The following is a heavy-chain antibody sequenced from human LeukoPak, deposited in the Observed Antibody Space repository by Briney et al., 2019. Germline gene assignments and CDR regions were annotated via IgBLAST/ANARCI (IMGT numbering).Heavy chain of an antibody. Sequence: PSETLSLTCTVSGGSISSSSYYWGWIRQPPGKGLEWIGEINHSGSTNYNPSLKSRVTISVDTSKNQFSLKLSSVTAADTAVYYCARGPMVGATTDYWGQGTLVTVSS. CDR2: INHSGST. CDR1: GGSISSSSYY. CDR3: ARGPMVGATTDY. V-gene: IGHV4-39*07. D-gene: IGHD1-26*01. J-gene: IGHJ4*02.